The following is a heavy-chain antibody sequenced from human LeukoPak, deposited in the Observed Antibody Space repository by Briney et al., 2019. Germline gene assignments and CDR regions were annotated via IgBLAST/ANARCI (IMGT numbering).Heavy chain of an antibody. J-gene: IGHJ4*02. D-gene: IGHD1-26*01. CDR3: EKGPDTSGSYFYFDY. CDR2: ISGSGGST. CDR1: GFTFSSYS. Sequence: GGSLRLSCAASGFTFSSYSMNWVRQAPGKGLEWVSAISGSGGSTYYADSVKGRFTISRDNSKNTLYLQMNSLRAEDTAVYYCEKGPDTSGSYFYFDYWGQGTLVTVSS. V-gene: IGHV3-23*01.